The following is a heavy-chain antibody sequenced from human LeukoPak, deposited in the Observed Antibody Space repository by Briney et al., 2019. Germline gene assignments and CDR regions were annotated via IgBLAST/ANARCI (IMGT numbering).Heavy chain of an antibody. J-gene: IGHJ5*02. CDR2: IIPIFGTA. CDR3: ARDWPLRGYCSGGSCPAPFDP. D-gene: IGHD2-15*01. V-gene: IGHV1-69*06. CDR1: GGTFSSYA. Sequence: SVKVSCKASGGTFSSYAISWVRQAPGQGLEWMGGIIPIFGTANYAQKFQGRVTITADKSTSTAYMELSSLRSEDTAVYYCARDWPLRGYCSGGSCPAPFDPWGQGTLVTVSS.